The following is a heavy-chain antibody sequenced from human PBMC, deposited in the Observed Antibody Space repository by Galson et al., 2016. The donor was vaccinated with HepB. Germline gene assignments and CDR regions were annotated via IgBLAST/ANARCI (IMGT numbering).Heavy chain of an antibody. Sequence: SLRLSCAASGFTFRSYLMHWVRQAPGKVLDWVSSPSSGSSYIYYADYVTGRFTISRDNAKNSLHLPMNSMRAEDTAVYYCARAPMLRGVIMTTPFDYWGQGTLVTVSS. CDR1: GFTFRSYL. CDR3: ARAPMLRGVIMTTPFDY. CDR2: PSSGSSYI. V-gene: IGHV3-21*01. D-gene: IGHD3-10*01. J-gene: IGHJ4*02.